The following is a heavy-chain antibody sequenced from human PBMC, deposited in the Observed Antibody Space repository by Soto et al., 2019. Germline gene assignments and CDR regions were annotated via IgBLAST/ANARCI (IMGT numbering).Heavy chain of an antibody. CDR1: GFTFTTSA. CDR3: AAARGDLSGYYFDY. V-gene: IGHV1-58*01. D-gene: IGHD3-22*01. Sequence: QVPLVQSGPEVRKPGTSVKVSCKASGFTFTTSAVQWVRQVRGQRLEWIGWIVVGSGNTNYAQKFQERVTITRDMSTSTSYMEMSSLRSEDTAVYYCAAARGDLSGYYFDYWGQGTLVTVSS. CDR2: IVVGSGNT. J-gene: IGHJ4*02.